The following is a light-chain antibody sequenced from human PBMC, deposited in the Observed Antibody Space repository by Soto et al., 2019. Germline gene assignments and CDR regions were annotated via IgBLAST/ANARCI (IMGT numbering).Light chain of an antibody. CDR1: QTVDNY. Sequence: EIVLTQSPATLSLSPGDTATLSCRASQTVDNYLHWYQQKPGQAPRLLIYDSFYRAAGVPARFSGVGSGTDFTLTISSLEPADFAFYYCQQRKSWPLTFGGGTRAEI. CDR3: QQRKSWPLT. CDR2: DSF. J-gene: IGKJ4*01. V-gene: IGKV3-11*01.